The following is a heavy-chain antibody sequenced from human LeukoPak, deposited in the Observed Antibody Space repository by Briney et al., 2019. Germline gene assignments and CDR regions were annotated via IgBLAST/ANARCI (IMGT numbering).Heavy chain of an antibody. J-gene: IGHJ1*01. CDR3: ARYDSPSGPGGLDS. V-gene: IGHV3-23*05. D-gene: IGHD3-16*01. CDR2: FYSDGRA. CDR1: GFTFSSYA. Sequence: PGGSLRLSCAASGFTFSSYAMSWVRQAPGKGLEWVSGFYSDGRAYYAGSVQGRFTLSRDNSKNVVYLQMTSVRAEDTATYYCARYDSPSGPGGLDSWGQGTLVTVSS.